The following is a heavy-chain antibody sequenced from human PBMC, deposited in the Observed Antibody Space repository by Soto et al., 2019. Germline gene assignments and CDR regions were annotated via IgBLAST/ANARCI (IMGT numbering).Heavy chain of an antibody. CDR2: INPILSMS. V-gene: IGHV1-69*02. D-gene: IGHD3-10*01. Sequence: QVQLVQSGAEVKRPGSTVKVSWKASGDTFTFYSINWVRQAPGLGLEWMGRINPILSMSNYAQRFQGRVTMTADKSTSTAHMELSSLRSEDTAIYYCASSYGSGYRAFDYWGQGALVTVSS. CDR3: ASSYGSGYRAFDY. CDR1: GDTFTFYS. J-gene: IGHJ4*02.